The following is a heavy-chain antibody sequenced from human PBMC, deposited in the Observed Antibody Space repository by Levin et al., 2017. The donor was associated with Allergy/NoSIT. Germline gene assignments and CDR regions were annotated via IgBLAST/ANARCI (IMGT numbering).Heavy chain of an antibody. CDR1: GYSFTSYW. CDR3: ARHSLPNWFDP. D-gene: IGHD2-2*01. CDR2: IYPGDSDT. V-gene: IGHV5-51*01. Sequence: GGSLRLSCKGSGYSFTSYWIGWVRQMPGKGLEWMGIIYPGDSDTRYSPSFQGQVTISADKSISTAYLQWSSLKASDTAMYYCARHSLPNWFDPWGQGTLVTVSS. J-gene: IGHJ5*02.